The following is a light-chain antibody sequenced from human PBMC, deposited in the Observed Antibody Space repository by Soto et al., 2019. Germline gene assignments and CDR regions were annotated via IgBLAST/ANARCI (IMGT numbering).Light chain of an antibody. CDR2: GAS. V-gene: IGKV3-20*01. CDR3: QQHGSSGT. J-gene: IGKJ1*01. Sequence: IELTLSPGTRSLSAVDRATLSCRASQSVSRSYLCWYQQKPGQAPRLLMYGASNRATGIPDRFSCSGSATDCTLTISRREPEDSAVYYCQQHGSSGTFAQGTKVDI. CDR1: QSVSRSY.